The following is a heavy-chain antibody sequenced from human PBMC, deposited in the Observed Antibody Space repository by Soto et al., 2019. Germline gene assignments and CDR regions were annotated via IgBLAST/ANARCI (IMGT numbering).Heavy chain of an antibody. CDR1: GGSISNHY. CDR2: IYDNGNT. CDR3: TRANWYSEY. J-gene: IGHJ4*02. D-gene: IGHD7-27*01. V-gene: IGHV4-59*11. Sequence: QVQLQESGPGLVKPSVTLSLTCSVSGGSISNHYWSWIRQPPGKGLEWIGYIYDNGNTNYNPSLKSRVTMSVDTSRNQISLKLTTVTAADTAVYYCTRANWYSEYWGQGTLVTVSS.